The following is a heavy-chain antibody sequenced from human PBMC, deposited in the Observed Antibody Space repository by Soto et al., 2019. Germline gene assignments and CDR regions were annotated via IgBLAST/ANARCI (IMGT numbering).Heavy chain of an antibody. CDR1: GGSISSGDYY. CDR2: TYYSGST. CDR3: ARGRFLEWLLSGWFDP. Sequence: PSETLSLTCTVSGGSISSGDYYWSWIRQPPGKGLEWIGYTYYSGSTYYNPSLKSRVTISVDTSKNQFSLKLSSVTAADTAVYYCARGRFLEWLLSGWFDPWGQGTLVTVSS. D-gene: IGHD3-3*01. V-gene: IGHV4-30-4*01. J-gene: IGHJ5*02.